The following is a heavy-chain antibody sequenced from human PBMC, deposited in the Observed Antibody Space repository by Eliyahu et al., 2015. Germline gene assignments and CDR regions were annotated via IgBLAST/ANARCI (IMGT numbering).Heavy chain of an antibody. CDR2: ISHDGKDN. J-gene: IGHJ5*02. CDR1: GFXFRXFG. Sequence: QVQLVESGGGXVQPGRSLRVSXVASGFXFRXFGMYWVRQAPGKGLQWVAVISHDGKDNYHAESVRGRFTISRDNSKNSLYLQMNSLXPEDTXIYYCAKDPGNCPGGFCNSLGTWGQGTLVTVSS. V-gene: IGHV3-30*13. D-gene: IGHD2-8*02. CDR3: AKDPGNCPGGFCNSLGT.